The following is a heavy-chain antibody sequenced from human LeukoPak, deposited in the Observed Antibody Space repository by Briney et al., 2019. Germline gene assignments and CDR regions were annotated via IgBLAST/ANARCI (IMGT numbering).Heavy chain of an antibody. V-gene: IGHV3-30-3*01. Sequence: GGSLRLSCAASGFTFSSYAMHWVRQAPGKGLEWGAVISYDGSNKYYADSVKGRFTISRDNSKNTLYLQMNSLRAEDTAVYYCARALYGYGGWFDPWGQGTLVTVSS. CDR3: ARALYGYGGWFDP. D-gene: IGHD5-18*01. CDR2: ISYDGSNK. J-gene: IGHJ5*02. CDR1: GFTFSSYA.